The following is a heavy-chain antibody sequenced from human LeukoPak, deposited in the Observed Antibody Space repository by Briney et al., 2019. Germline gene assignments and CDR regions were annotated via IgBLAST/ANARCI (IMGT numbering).Heavy chain of an antibody. CDR2: ISYDGSNK. CDR3: ARDPRS. Sequence: PGGSLRLSCAASGFTFNSYAMHWVRQAPGKGLEWVAVISYDGSNKYYADSVKGRFTISRDNSKNTLYLQTNSLRAEDTAVYYCARDPRSRGQGTLVTVSS. J-gene: IGHJ4*02. V-gene: IGHV3-30-3*01. CDR1: GFTFNSYA.